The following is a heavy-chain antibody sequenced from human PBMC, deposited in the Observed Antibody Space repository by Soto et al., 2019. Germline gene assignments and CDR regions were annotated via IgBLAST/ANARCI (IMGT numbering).Heavy chain of an antibody. Sequence: GGSLRLSCAASGFTFSSYAMSWVRQAPGKGLEWVSAISGSGGSTYYADSVKGRFTISRDNSKNTLYLQMNRLRAEDTAVYFCVRGEVGDSFGYYYGMDVWGQGTTVTVSS. CDR2: ISGSGGST. CDR1: GFTFSSYA. CDR3: VRGEVGDSFGYYYGMDV. D-gene: IGHD1-26*01. V-gene: IGHV3-23*01. J-gene: IGHJ6*02.